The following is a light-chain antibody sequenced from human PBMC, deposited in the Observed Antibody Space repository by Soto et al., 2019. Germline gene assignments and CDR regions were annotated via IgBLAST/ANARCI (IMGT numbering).Light chain of an antibody. V-gene: IGKV4-1*01. J-gene: IGKJ2*01. CDR1: QSVLYSSNNKNY. CDR2: WAS. Sequence: DIVMTQSPDSLAVSLGERATINCKSSQSVLYSSNNKNYLAWYQQKPGQPPKLLIYWASTRESGVPDRFSGRGSGTDFTLTISSLQAEDVAVYYFQQYYSTPYTFGQGTKLEIK. CDR3: QQYYSTPYT.